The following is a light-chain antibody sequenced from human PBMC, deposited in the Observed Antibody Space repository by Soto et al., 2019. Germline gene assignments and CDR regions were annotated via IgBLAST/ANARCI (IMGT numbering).Light chain of an antibody. CDR3: QQYGSSPFT. V-gene: IGKV3-20*01. Sequence: EIVLTQSPGTLSLSPGERATLSCRASQSFSSSYLAWYQQQPGQAPRLLIYGASSRATGIPDRFSGSGSGTDFTRTISRLEPEDFAVYYWQQYGSSPFTFGPGTKVDIK. CDR1: QSFSSSY. CDR2: GAS. J-gene: IGKJ3*01.